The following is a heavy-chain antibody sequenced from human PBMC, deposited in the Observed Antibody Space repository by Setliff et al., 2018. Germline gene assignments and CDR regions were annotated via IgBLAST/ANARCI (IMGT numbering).Heavy chain of an antibody. CDR3: ARSRSSSPWNNWFDP. V-gene: IGHV5-51*01. CDR1: GYSFTSYW. D-gene: IGHD6-6*01. CDR2: IYPGDSDT. Sequence: GESLKISCQGSGYSFTSYWIGWVRQMPGKGLEWMGIIYPGDSDTRYSPSFQGQVTISADKSISTAYLQWSSLKASDTAMYYCARSRSSSPWNNWFDPWGQGTLVTASS. J-gene: IGHJ5*02.